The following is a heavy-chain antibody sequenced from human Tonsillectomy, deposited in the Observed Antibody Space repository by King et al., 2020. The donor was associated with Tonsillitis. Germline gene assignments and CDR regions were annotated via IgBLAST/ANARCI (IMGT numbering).Heavy chain of an antibody. CDR1: GFTFSSCA. Sequence: LVESGGGLVQPGGSLRLSCAASGFTFSSCAMSWVRQAPGKGLEWVSVISGCGRSTYYADSVKGRFTISRDNSKNTLYLQMNSLRAEDTAVYYCAKDRLDTLDYWGQGTLVTVSS. V-gene: IGHV3-23*04. J-gene: IGHJ4*02. CDR2: ISGCGRST. CDR3: AKDRLDTLDY. D-gene: IGHD5-18*01.